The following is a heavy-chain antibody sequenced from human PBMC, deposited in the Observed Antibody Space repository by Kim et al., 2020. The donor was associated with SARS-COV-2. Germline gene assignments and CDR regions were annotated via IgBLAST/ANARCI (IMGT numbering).Heavy chain of an antibody. Sequence: GGSLRLSCAASGITLGNYAMSWVRQAPGKGLEWVSGISCGGGRIDYADSVKGRFAISRDNSKNTVYLQMNSLRVEDTAVYYCAKGWISLVRGSFDYWGQGVLVTVSP. CDR3: AKGWISLVRGSFDY. CDR2: ISCGGGRI. CDR1: GITLGNYA. V-gene: IGHV3-23*01. J-gene: IGHJ4*02. D-gene: IGHD3-10*01.